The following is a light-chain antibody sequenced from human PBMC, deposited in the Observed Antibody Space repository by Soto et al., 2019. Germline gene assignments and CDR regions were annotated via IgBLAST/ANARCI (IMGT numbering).Light chain of an antibody. CDR3: AAWDDSLSGHYV. J-gene: IGLJ1*01. CDR2: RNK. Sequence: QSVLTQPPSASGAPGQRVTISCSGSTSNIGTNYVYWYHQLPGTAPKLLISRNKQLPSGVPVRFSGSKSGTSASLAISGLRCEDEGDYYCAAWDDSLSGHYVFGTGTKVTV. CDR1: TSNIGTNY. V-gene: IGLV1-47*01.